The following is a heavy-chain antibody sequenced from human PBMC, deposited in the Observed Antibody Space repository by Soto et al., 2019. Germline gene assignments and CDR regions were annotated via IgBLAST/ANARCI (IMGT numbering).Heavy chain of an antibody. D-gene: IGHD6-6*01. V-gene: IGHV4-59*08. CDR3: ARQNGIAARPFATDYYYYMDV. CDR1: GGSISSYY. CDR2: IYYSGST. Sequence: QVQLQESGPGLVKPSETLSLTCTVSGGSISSYYLSWIRQPPGKGLQWIGYIYYSGSTNYNPSLKSRGTISVDTSKNQFSLKLGSVTASDTAVYYCARQNGIAARPFATDYYYYMDVWGKGTTVTVSS. J-gene: IGHJ6*03.